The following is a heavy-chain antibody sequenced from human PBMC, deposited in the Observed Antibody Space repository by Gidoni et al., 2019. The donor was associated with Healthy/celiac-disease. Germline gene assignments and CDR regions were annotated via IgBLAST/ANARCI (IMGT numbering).Heavy chain of an antibody. J-gene: IGHJ3*02. CDR2: MNHNSGNT. Sequence: QVQLVQSGAEVKKPGASVKVSCKASGYTFTSYDINWVRQATGQELEWMGWMNHNSGNTGYAQKFQGRVTMTRNTSISTAYMELSSLRSEDTAVYYCARFKQLVAESDAFDIWGQGTMVTVSS. CDR3: ARFKQLVAESDAFDI. D-gene: IGHD6-6*01. V-gene: IGHV1-8*01. CDR1: GYTFTSYD.